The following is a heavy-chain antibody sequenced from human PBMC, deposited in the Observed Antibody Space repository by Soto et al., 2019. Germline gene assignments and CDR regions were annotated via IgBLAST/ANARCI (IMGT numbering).Heavy chain of an antibody. J-gene: IGHJ1*01. CDR1: GYTFTSYG. CDR3: AMDYGGRPEYFKH. CDR2: ISPLKGRT. V-gene: IGHV1-18*04. D-gene: IGHD4-17*01. Sequence: QAQLVQSGPDLKRPGASMKVSCKASGYTFTSYGISWVRQAPGQGLEWMAWISPLKGRTQYSQKAQGRVTLSTDTSSNTAYMEMTTLRVDDTAVYYCAMDYGGRPEYFKHWGQGTLVTVS.